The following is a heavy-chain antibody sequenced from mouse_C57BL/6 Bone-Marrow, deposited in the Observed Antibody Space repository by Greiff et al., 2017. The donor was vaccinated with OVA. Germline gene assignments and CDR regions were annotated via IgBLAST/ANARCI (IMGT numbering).Heavy chain of an antibody. V-gene: IGHV1-22*01. J-gene: IGHJ4*01. D-gene: IGHD1-1*01. Sequence: VQLQQSGPELVKPGASVKMSCKASGYTFTDYNMHWVKQSHGKSLEWIGYINPNNGGTSYNQKFKGKATLTVNKSSSTAYMELRSLTSEDSAVYYCARAPITTVVAPYYAMDYWGQGTSVTVSS. CDR2: INPNNGGT. CDR3: ARAPITTVVAPYYAMDY. CDR1: GYTFTDYN.